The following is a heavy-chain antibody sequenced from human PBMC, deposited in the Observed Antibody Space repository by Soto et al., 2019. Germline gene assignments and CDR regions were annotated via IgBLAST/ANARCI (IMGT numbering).Heavy chain of an antibody. CDR3: AREAAVEGMDV. D-gene: IGHD2-15*01. J-gene: IGHJ6*02. CDR1: GDSISSDGYY. Sequence: QVQLQESGPGLVKPSQTLSLTCTVSGDSISSDGYYWSWIRQHPGKGLEWIGYIYHSGNTYYNPSLKSRVTISADTSKTHVSLKVSSVTAADTAVYYCAREAAVEGMDVWGQGTTVTVS. V-gene: IGHV4-31*03. CDR2: IYHSGNT.